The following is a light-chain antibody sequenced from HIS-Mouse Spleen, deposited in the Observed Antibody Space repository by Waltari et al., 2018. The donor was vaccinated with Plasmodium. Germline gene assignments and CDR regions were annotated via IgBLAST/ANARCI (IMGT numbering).Light chain of an antibody. CDR3: YSTDSSGKHRV. CDR2: EDS. V-gene: IGLV3-10*01. CDR1: ALPKQS. Sequence: SYELTQPPSVSVSPGQTARITCSGDALPKQSAYWYQQKSGQAPVLVIYEDSKRPSGIPERFSGSSSGTMATLTISGAQVEDEADYYCYSTDSSGKHRVFGGGTKLTVL. J-gene: IGLJ3*02.